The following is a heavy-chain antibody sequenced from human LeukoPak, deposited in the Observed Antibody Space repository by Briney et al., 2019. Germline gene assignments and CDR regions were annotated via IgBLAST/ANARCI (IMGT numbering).Heavy chain of an antibody. Sequence: PGGSLRLSCAASGFTFSSYAMSWVRQAPGKGQEWVSAISGSGGSTYYADSVKGRFTISRDNSKNTLYLQMNSLRAEDTAVYYCAKDLPPPESSSRVTPYNWGQGTLVTVSS. J-gene: IGHJ4*02. CDR2: ISGSGGST. D-gene: IGHD4-23*01. V-gene: IGHV3-23*01. CDR3: AKDLPPPESSSRVTPYN. CDR1: GFTFSSYA.